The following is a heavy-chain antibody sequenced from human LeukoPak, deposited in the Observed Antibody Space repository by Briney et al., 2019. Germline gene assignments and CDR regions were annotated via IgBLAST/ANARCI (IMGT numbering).Heavy chain of an antibody. CDR1: GFTFSSYA. J-gene: IGHJ3*02. CDR2: ISGSGGST. Sequence: PGGSLRLSCAASGFTFSSYAMSWVRQAPGKGLEWVSAISGSGGSTYYADSVKGRFTISRDNSKNMLYLQMNSLRAEDTAVYYCAKDPVSIRGAFDIWGQGTMVTVSS. D-gene: IGHD5-12*01. V-gene: IGHV3-23*01. CDR3: AKDPVSIRGAFDI.